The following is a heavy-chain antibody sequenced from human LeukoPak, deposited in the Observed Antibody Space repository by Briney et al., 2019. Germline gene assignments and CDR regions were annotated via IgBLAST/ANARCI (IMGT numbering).Heavy chain of an antibody. CDR2: IYYTGST. J-gene: IGHJ5*02. V-gene: IGHV4-59*01. Sequence: ASETLSLTCTVSGASISSSFWTWIRQSPGKGLEWLAYIYYTGSTNLNPSLKGRLTISVDTSKNQFSLRLSSVTAADTAIYYCARRMTVSATNWFDPWGQGTLVTVSS. D-gene: IGHD5/OR15-5a*01. CDR1: GASISSSF. CDR3: ARRMTVSATNWFDP.